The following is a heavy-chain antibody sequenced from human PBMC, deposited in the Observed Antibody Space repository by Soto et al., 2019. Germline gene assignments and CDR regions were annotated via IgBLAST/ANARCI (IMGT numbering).Heavy chain of an antibody. V-gene: IGHV3-11*04. Sequence: GGSLRLSCAASGFTFRDYDMSWIRQAPGKGLEWVSCISSSGTVTYYADSVKGRFIISRDNAKNSLYVEMNSLRVEDTAMYYCAKRGVDTFGLSYWGQGTLVTVSS. J-gene: IGHJ4*02. CDR3: AKRGVDTFGLSY. CDR1: GFTFRDYD. D-gene: IGHD3-10*01. CDR2: ISSSGTVT.